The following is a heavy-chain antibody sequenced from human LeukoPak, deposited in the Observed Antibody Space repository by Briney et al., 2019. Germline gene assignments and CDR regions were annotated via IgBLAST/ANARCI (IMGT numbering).Heavy chain of an antibody. CDR1: GYTFTSYG. D-gene: IGHD3-3*01. CDR3: ARFFWSGYYYYYMDV. CDR2: ISAYNGNT. V-gene: IGHV1-18*01. J-gene: IGHJ6*03. Sequence: GASVKVSCKASGYTFTSYGISWVRQAPGQGLEWMGWISAYNGNTNYAQKLQGRVTMTTDTSTSPAYMELRSPRSDDTAVYYCARFFWSGYYYYYMDVWGKGTTVTVSS.